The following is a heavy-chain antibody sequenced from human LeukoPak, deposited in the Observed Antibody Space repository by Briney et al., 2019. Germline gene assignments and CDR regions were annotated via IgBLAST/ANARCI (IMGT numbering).Heavy chain of an antibody. Sequence: GGSLRLSCAASGFTFGNYDMAWVRQVPGKGLEWISSISDSGVTTHYADFVKGRFTLSRDNSKNTLYLQMDNLKAEDTAQYHYTRDVGAVASSFDPWGQGTRVTVSS. D-gene: IGHD6-19*01. CDR3: TRDVGAVASSFDP. CDR2: ISDSGVTT. CDR1: GFTFGNYD. V-gene: IGHV3-23*01. J-gene: IGHJ5*02.